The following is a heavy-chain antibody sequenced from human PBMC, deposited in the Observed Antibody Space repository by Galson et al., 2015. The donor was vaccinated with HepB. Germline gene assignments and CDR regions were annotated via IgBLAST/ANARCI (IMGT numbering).Heavy chain of an antibody. V-gene: IGHV3-30*18. J-gene: IGHJ4*02. CDR1: GFTFSSYG. D-gene: IGHD2/OR15-2a*01. CDR3: AKDQEATSFPDY. CDR2: ISYDGSNK. Sequence: SLRLSCAASGFTFSSYGMHWVRQAPGKGLEWVAVISYDGSNKYYADSVKGRFTISRDNSKNTLYLQMNSLRAEDTAVYYCAKDQEATSFPDYWGQGTLVTVSS.